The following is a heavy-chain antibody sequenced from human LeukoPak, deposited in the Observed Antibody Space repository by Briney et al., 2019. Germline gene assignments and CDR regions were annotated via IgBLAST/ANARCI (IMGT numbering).Heavy chain of an antibody. J-gene: IGHJ6*03. D-gene: IGHD3-10*01. Sequence: SETLSLTCTVSGGSISSSSYYWGWIRQPPGKGLEWIGSIYYSGSPYYNPSLKSRVTISVDTSKNQFSLKLSSVTAADTAVYYCARERPPSMVRGVIITYYYYYMDVWGKGTTVTISS. CDR3: ARERPPSMVRGVIITYYYYYMDV. CDR2: IYYSGSP. V-gene: IGHV4-39*07. CDR1: GGSISSSSYY.